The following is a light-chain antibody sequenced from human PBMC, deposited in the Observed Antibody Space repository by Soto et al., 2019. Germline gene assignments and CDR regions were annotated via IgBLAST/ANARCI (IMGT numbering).Light chain of an antibody. CDR1: QGISTY. J-gene: IGKJ5*01. Sequence: DIQLTHSPSFLSASVGDRVTITCRASQGISTYLAWYQQKPGKAPKLLIYAASTLQSGVPLSFSGSGSGKSFTLTISSLQPEDFATYYCQQLLSYLITFGHGTRLEIX. CDR3: QQLLSYLIT. V-gene: IGKV1-9*01. CDR2: AAS.